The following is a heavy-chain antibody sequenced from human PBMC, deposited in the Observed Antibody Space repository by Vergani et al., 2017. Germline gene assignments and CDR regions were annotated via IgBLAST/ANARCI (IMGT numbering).Heavy chain of an antibody. CDR3: ATPCGNMVRTRLLTFDI. D-gene: IGHD3-10*01. Sequence: QVQLVQSGAEVKKPGASVKVSCKVSGYTLTELSMHWVRQAPGKELEWMGGFDPENGETIYAQKFQGRVTMTEDTSTDTAYMELSSLRSEDTAVYYCATPCGNMVRTRLLTFDIWGQGTMVTVSS. V-gene: IGHV1-24*01. CDR1: GYTLTELS. J-gene: IGHJ3*02. CDR2: FDPENGET.